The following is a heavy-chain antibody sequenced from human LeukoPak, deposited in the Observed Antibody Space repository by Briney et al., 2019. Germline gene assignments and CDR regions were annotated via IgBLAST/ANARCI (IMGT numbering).Heavy chain of an antibody. CDR2: IYSGGST. D-gene: IGHD4-17*01. V-gene: IGHV3-53*01. Sequence: PGGSLRLSCAASGFTVSSNFMSWLRQAPGKGLEWVSVIYSGGSTYYADSVKGRFTISRDNSKNTLYLQMNSLRAEDTAVYYCASADYGDYPYSYWGQGTLVTVSS. CDR3: ASADYGDYPYSY. J-gene: IGHJ4*02. CDR1: GFTVSSNF.